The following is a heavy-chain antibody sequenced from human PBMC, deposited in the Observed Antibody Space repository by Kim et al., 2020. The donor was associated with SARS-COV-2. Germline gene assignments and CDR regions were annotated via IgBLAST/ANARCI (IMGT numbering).Heavy chain of an antibody. CDR1: GFSFFSYG. V-gene: IGHV3-30*18. D-gene: IGHD1-26*01. J-gene: IGHJ6*02. CDR3: AKDKFSDSRAGMDA. Sequence: GGSLRLSCTASGFSFFSYGIHWVRQAPGKGLEWVALISYDGSNRYYADSVKGRITISRDNSRNTVYLQMNSLRTDDTAVYHCAKDKFSDSRAGMDAWGQGTTVIVSS. CDR2: ISYDGSNR.